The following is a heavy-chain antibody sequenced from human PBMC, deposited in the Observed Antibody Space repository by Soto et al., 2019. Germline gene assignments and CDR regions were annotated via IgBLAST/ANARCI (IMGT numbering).Heavy chain of an antibody. Sequence: TLSLTCTVSGGSISSYYWSWIRQPPGKGLEWIGYIYYSGSTNYNPSLKSRVTISVDTSKNQFSLKLSSVTAADTAVYYCARGGSSWLYYYYYYYMDVWGKGTTVTVSS. CDR2: IYYSGST. V-gene: IGHV4-59*01. D-gene: IGHD6-13*01. CDR1: GGSISSYY. CDR3: ARGGSSWLYYYYYYYMDV. J-gene: IGHJ6*03.